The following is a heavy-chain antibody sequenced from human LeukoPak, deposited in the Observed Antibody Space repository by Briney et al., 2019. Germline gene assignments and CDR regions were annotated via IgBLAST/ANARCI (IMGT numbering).Heavy chain of an antibody. CDR3: ARHPTIFGVVTTFDY. D-gene: IGHD3-3*01. CDR1: GDSVSSYY. J-gene: IGHJ4*02. CDR2: IYYSGST. Sequence: SETLSLTCTVSGDSVSSYYWNWIRQPPGKGLEWIGYIYYSGSTNYNPSLKSRVTISVDTSKNQFSLKLSSVTAADTAVYYCARHPTIFGVVTTFDYWGQGTLVTASS. V-gene: IGHV4-59*08.